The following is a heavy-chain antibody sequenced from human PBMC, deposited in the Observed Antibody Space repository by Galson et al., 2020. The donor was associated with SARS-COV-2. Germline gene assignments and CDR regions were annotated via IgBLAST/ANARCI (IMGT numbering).Heavy chain of an antibody. CDR1: GFTFSSYG. D-gene: IGHD3-22*01. V-gene: IGHV3-33*01. J-gene: IGHJ4*02. CDR2: IWYDGSNK. CDR3: ARDHYYYDSSGYPGTYFDY. Sequence: TGGSLRLSCAASGFTFSSYGMHWVRQAPGTGLEWVAVIWYDGSNKYYADSVKGRFTISRDNSKNTLYLQMNSLRAEDTAVYYCARDHYYYDSSGYPGTYFDYWGQGTLVTVSS.